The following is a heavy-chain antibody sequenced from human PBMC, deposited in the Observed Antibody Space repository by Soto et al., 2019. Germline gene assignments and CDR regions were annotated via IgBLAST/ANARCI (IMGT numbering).Heavy chain of an antibody. Sequence: EVQLVESGGGLVQPGGSLRLSCAGSGFSFSSYSMNWVRQAPGQGLEWVSYISSSSSTIYYADSVKCRFTISRDNAKNSLYLQMNSLRDEDTAVYYCARERGDPMALDYWGQGTLVTVSS. CDR1: GFSFSSYS. D-gene: IGHD3-10*01. CDR3: ARERGDPMALDY. CDR2: ISSSSSTI. V-gene: IGHV3-48*02. J-gene: IGHJ4*02.